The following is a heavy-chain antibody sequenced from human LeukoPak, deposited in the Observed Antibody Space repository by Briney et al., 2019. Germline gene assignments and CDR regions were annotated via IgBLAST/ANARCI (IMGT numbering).Heavy chain of an antibody. J-gene: IGHJ6*02. CDR1: GGSFSGYY. CDR2: INHSGST. Sequence: PSETLSLTCAVYGGSFSGYYWSWIRQPPGKGLEWLGEINHSGSTNYNPSLKSRVTISVDTSKNQSSLKLSSVTAADTAVYYCARLYCSSTSCYARLYYYYGMDVWGQGTTVTVSS. D-gene: IGHD2-2*01. V-gene: IGHV4-34*01. CDR3: ARLYCSSTSCYARLYYYYGMDV.